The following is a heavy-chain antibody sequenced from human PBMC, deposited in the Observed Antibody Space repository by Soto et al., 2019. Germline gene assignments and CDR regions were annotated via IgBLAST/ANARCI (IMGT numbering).Heavy chain of an antibody. CDR3: AESRTYYYDSSGSY. D-gene: IGHD3-22*01. CDR2: ISGSGGST. CDR1: GFTFSSYA. Sequence: PGGSLRLSCAASGFTFSSYAMSWVRQAPGKGLEWVSAISGSGGSTYYADSVKGRFTISRDNSKNTLYLQMNSLRAEDTAVYYCAESRTYYYDSSGSYWGQGTLVTVSS. J-gene: IGHJ4*02. V-gene: IGHV3-23*01.